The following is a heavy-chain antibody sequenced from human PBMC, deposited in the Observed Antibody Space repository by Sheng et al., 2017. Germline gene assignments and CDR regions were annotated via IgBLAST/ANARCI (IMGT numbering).Heavy chain of an antibody. CDR3: AKDSLARGGSGYYGVMDV. J-gene: IGHJ6*02. V-gene: IGHV3-30*18. CDR1: GFTFSSYG. Sequence: QVQLVESGGGVVQPGRSLRLSCAASGFTFSSYGMHWVRQAPGKGLEWVAVISYDGSNKYYADSVKGRFTISRDNSKNTLYLQMNSLRAEDTAVYYCAKDSLARGGSGYYGVMDVWGQGTTVTVSS. CDR2: ISYDGSNK. D-gene: IGHD3-22*01.